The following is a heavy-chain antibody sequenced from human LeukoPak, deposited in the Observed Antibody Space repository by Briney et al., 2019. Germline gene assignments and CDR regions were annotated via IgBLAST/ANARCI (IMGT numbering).Heavy chain of an antibody. V-gene: IGHV3-33*01. D-gene: IGHD4-17*01. CDR2: IWYDGSNK. Sequence: PGGSPRLSCAASGFTFTSYGMHWVRQAPGNGLESVAVIWYDGSNKYHTDSVKGRFTISRDNSKNTLYLQMNRLRVGDTAVYYCARGQDYGDSKGFDPWGQGALVTVSS. J-gene: IGHJ5*02. CDR1: GFTFTSYG. CDR3: ARGQDYGDSKGFDP.